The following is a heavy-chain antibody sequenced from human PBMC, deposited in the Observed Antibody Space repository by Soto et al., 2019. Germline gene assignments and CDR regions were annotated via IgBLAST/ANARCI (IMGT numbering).Heavy chain of an antibody. CDR3: ARDLSPPHGGKVVPYYFDY. CDR1: GGTFSSYA. D-gene: IGHD3-22*01. CDR2: IIPIFGTA. V-gene: IGHV1-69*13. Sequence: ASVKVSCKASGGTFSSYAISWVRQAPGQGLEWMGGIIPIFGTANYAQKFQGRVTITADESTSTAYMELSSLRSEDTAVYYCARDLSPPHGGKVVPYYFDYWGQGTLVTVSS. J-gene: IGHJ4*02.